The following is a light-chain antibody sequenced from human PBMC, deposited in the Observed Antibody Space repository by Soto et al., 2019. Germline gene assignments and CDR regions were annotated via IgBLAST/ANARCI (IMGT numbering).Light chain of an antibody. CDR2: AAS. Sequence: DIQVTQSPSSLSAPLGDRVTITCRANQAIGAYLAWFQQQPGKVPKLLVYAASALQSGVPSRFSGSGSGTDFTLTISSLQPEDIATYYCQKYNSAPLTVGGGTKVEI. J-gene: IGKJ4*01. V-gene: IGKV1-27*01. CDR3: QKYNSAPLT. CDR1: QAIGAY.